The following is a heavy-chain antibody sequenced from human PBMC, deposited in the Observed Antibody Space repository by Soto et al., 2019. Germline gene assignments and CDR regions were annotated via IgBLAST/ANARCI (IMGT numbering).Heavy chain of an antibody. CDR1: AFTFSDYA. V-gene: IGHV3-23*01. D-gene: IGHD1-1*01. J-gene: IGHJ4*02. Sequence: GSLRLSCAVSAFTFSDYAMNWVRQAPWKGLEWVSQITAGGNTYYADSVKGRFTISRDNSKNTLYLQMNSLRAEDTAVYYCAKGPTATTTRADYWGQGILVTVSS. CDR3: AKGPTATTTRADY. CDR2: ITAGGNT.